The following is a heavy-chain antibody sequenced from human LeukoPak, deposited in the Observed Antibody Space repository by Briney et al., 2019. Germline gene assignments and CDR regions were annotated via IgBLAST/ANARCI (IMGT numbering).Heavy chain of an antibody. Sequence: PGGSLRLSCAASGFTFDNYGMIWVRQAPGKGLEWVSAISGSGGSTYYADSVKGRFTISRDNSKNTLYLQMNSLRAEDTAVYYCAKRDFWSGYSRFDYWGQGTLVTVSS. CDR3: AKRDFWSGYSRFDY. CDR1: GFTFDNYG. J-gene: IGHJ4*02. D-gene: IGHD3-3*01. V-gene: IGHV3-23*01. CDR2: ISGSGGST.